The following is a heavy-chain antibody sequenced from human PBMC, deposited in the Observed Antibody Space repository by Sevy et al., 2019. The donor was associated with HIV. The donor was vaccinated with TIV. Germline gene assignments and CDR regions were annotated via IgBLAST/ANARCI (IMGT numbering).Heavy chain of an antibody. Sequence: ASGKVSCKASGGTFSSYAISWVRQAPGQGLEWMGGIIPIFGTANYAQKFQGRVTMTWNSSISTAYLEVNSLRSEDTAVYYCARGRVILDYWGQGTVVTVSS. J-gene: IGHJ4*02. D-gene: IGHD2-21*01. CDR2: IIPIFGTA. CDR3: ARGRVILDY. CDR1: GGTFSSYA. V-gene: IGHV1-69*13.